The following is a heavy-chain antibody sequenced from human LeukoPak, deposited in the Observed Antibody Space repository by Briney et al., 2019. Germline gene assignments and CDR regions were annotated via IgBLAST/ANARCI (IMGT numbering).Heavy chain of an antibody. J-gene: IGHJ4*02. Sequence: SETLSLTCAVSGGSITTAGHSWSWIRQPPGKGLEWIGHIYFNGNTYYNPSLKSRVTMSVDTSKSQFYLTLSSVTAADTAVYYCARGSVTPDAGYWGQGTLVTVSS. CDR3: ARGSVTPDAGY. CDR1: GGSITTAGHS. CDR2: IYFNGNT. V-gene: IGHV4-61*08. D-gene: IGHD4-17*01.